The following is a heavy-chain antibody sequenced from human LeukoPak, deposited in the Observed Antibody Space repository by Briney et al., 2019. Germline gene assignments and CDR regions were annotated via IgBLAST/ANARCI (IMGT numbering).Heavy chain of an antibody. CDR1: GGSITSDSYY. CDR2: IYYSGST. J-gene: IGHJ5*02. V-gene: IGHV4-39*02. Sequence: SSETLSLTCTVSGGSITSDSYYWGWIRQPPGKGLEWIGTIYYSGSTYYNPSLKSRVTISVDTSKNHFSLKLSSVTAADTAVYFCARGHYFASGNYYRGWFDPWGQGSLVTVSS. CDR3: ARGHYFASGNYYRGWFDP. D-gene: IGHD3-10*01.